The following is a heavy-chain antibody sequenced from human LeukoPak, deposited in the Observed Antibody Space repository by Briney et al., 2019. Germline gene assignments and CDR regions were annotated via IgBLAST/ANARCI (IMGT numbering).Heavy chain of an antibody. D-gene: IGHD3-22*01. CDR3: ARWYYYDSSASYPGDY. CDR1: GGSISSYY. V-gene: IGHV4-59*05. J-gene: IGHJ4*02. Sequence: SETLSLTCTVSGGSISSYYWSWIRQPAGKGLEWIGSIYYSGSTSYNPSLKSRVTISVDTSKSQFSLKLTSVTAADTAVYYCARWYYYDSSASYPGDYWGQGTLVTVSS. CDR2: IYYSGST.